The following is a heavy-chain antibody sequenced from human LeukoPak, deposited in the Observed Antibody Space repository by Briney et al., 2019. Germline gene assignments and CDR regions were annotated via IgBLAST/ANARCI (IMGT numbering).Heavy chain of an antibody. J-gene: IGHJ4*02. V-gene: IGHV4-59*11. CDR2: LRDTGGT. D-gene: IGHD5-18*01. CDR3: ATIKRGDIFGFFDF. CDR1: GGSISSHY. Sequence: SETLSLTCTVSGGSISSHYWGWIRQPPGKGLEGIAYLRDTGGTKANPSLESRVALSADTSKNQFSLRLTSVTAADTAIYYCATIKRGDIFGFFDFWGQGILVTVSS.